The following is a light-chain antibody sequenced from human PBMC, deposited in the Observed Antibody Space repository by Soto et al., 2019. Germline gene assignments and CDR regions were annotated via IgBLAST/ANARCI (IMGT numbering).Light chain of an antibody. CDR3: QQYNSYSKT. Sequence: DIQMTQSPSTLSASVGDRVTITFLASQSISSLLAWYQQKPGKAPKLLIYKASSLESGVPSRFSGSGSGTEFTLTISSLQPDDFATYYCQQYNSYSKTFGQGTKVDIK. V-gene: IGKV1-5*03. J-gene: IGKJ1*01. CDR2: KAS. CDR1: QSISSL.